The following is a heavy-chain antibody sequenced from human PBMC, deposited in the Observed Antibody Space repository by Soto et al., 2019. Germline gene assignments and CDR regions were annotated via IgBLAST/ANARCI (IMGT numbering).Heavy chain of an antibody. CDR2: ISGYNGNT. CDR1: GYTFTSYG. Sequence: QVQLVQSGAEVKKPGASVKVSCKASGYTFTSYGISWVRQAPGQGLEWMGWISGYNGNTKSAQKLQGRVTMTTDTSTSTAYMELWSLRSDDTAVYYCARDLGGQIVDYWGQGTLVTVSS. J-gene: IGHJ4*02. V-gene: IGHV1-18*01. D-gene: IGHD1-26*01. CDR3: ARDLGGQIVDY.